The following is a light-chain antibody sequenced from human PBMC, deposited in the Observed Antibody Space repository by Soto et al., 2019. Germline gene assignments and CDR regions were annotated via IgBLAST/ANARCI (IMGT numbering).Light chain of an antibody. J-gene: IGKJ4*01. Sequence: EIVLTQSPGTLSLSPGERATLSCRASQNIRSNYVAWYQQKPGQAPRLLIFGSSSTATGIPDRFSASGSGKDFTLTISRLEPEEFAVYYCQQYGYSPLTFGGGTKVEI. V-gene: IGKV3-20*01. CDR3: QQYGYSPLT. CDR2: GSS. CDR1: QNIRSNY.